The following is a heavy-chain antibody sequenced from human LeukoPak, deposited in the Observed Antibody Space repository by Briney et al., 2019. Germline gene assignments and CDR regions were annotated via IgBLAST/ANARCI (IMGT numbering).Heavy chain of an antibody. CDR3: ARFWNSRDGYSDL. D-gene: IGHD1-1*01. Sequence: SETLSLTCTVSGGSISSYYWSWIRQPAGKGLEWIGRIYTNGSTNYHPSLKSRVTMSVDTSKNQFSLKLSSVTAADTAVYYCARFWNSRDGYSDLGAVAPWSLSPQ. CDR2: IYTNGST. CDR1: GGSISSYY. V-gene: IGHV4-4*07. J-gene: IGHJ2*01.